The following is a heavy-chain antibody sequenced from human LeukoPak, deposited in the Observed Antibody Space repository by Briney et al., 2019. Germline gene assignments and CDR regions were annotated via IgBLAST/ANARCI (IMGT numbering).Heavy chain of an antibody. CDR3: AREVSAAEYYYYYYMDV. V-gene: IGHV3-48*04. J-gene: IGHJ6*03. D-gene: IGHD6-13*01. CDR2: ISSSGSTI. Sequence: SGGSLRLSCAASGFTFSSYWMSWVRQAPGKGLEWVSYISSSGSTIYYADSVKGRFTISRDNAKNSLYLQMNSLRAEDTAVYYCAREVSAAEYYYYYYMDVWGKGTTVTVSS. CDR1: GFTFSSYW.